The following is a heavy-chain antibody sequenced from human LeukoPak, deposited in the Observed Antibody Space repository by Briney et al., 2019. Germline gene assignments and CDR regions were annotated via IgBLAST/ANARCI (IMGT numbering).Heavy chain of an antibody. V-gene: IGHV4-61*02. CDR3: ARWPFDY. Sequence: PSQTLSLTCTVSGASINSGTYYWSWIRQPAGKGLEWIGRISTSGSTNYNPSLKSRVTISVDTSKNEFSLKLNSVTAADTAVYYCARWPFDYWGQGTLVTVSS. CDR1: GASINSGTYY. CDR2: ISTSGST. D-gene: IGHD4-23*01. J-gene: IGHJ4*02.